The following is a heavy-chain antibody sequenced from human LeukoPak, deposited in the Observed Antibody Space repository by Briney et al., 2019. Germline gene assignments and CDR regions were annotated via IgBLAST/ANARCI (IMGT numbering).Heavy chain of an antibody. CDR2: ISGSGGST. J-gene: IGHJ4*02. V-gene: IGHV3-23*01. D-gene: IGHD3-22*01. CDR1: GFTFSSYA. CDR3: AKQVVIRNPYYDSSGPYDY. Sequence: PGGSLRLSCAASGFTFSSYAMSWVRQAPGKGLEWVSAISGSGGSTYYADSVKGRFTISRDNSKNTLYLQMNSLRAEDTAVYYCAKQVVIRNPYYDSSGPYDYWGQGTLVTVSS.